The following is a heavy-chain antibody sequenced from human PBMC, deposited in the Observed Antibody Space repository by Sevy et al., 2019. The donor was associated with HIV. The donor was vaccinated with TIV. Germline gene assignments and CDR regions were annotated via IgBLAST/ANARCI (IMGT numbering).Heavy chain of an antibody. CDR1: GGSITSLY. CDR3: AGENAWGRGYS. V-gene: IGHV4-59*08. Sequence: SETLSLTCTVSGGSITSLYWNWIRQPPGKGLEWIANIYYNGHINYNPSLNSLVTSSLNTSKNQFVLRLSSVTAADTAMYYCAGENAWGRGYSWGQGTLVTVSS. J-gene: IGHJ4*02. D-gene: IGHD1-26*01. CDR2: IYYNGHI.